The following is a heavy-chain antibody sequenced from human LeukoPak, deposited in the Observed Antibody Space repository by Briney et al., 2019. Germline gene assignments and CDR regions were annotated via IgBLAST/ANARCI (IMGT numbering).Heavy chain of an antibody. V-gene: IGHV4-39*01. CDR3: ARHFDF. J-gene: IGHJ6*02. CDR2: ISYGGTT. Sequence: SETLSLTCTVSGGSINTNGHYWGWIRQSPGKGLEWIGSISYGGTTYYNPSLRSRVTISADTSKSQFSLNLSSVTAADTAIYFCARHFDFWGQGTTVTVSS. CDR1: GGSINTNGHY.